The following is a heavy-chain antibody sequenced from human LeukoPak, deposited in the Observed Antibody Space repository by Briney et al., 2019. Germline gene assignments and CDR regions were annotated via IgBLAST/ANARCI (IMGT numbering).Heavy chain of an antibody. CDR2: ISAYNGNT. J-gene: IGHJ4*02. CDR1: GYTFTSYG. CDR3: ARASPRPYHDSSPLGSDY. D-gene: IGHD3-22*01. Sequence: ASVKVSCKASGYTFTSYGISWVRQAPGQGLEWMGWISAYNGNTNYAQKLQGRVTMTTDTSTSTAYMELRSLRSDDTAVYYCARASPRPYHDSSPLGSDYWGQGTLVTVPS. V-gene: IGHV1-18*01.